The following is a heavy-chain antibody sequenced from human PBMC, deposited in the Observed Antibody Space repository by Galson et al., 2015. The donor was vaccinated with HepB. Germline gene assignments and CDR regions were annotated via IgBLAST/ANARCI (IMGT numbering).Heavy chain of an antibody. J-gene: IGHJ3*02. CDR3: ARELGYCSSTSCSDAFDI. Sequence: SVKVSCKASGYTFTSYGISWVRQAPGQGLEWMGWISAYNGNTNYAQKLQGRVTMTTDTSTSTAYMELRSLRSDDTAVYYCARELGYCSSTSCSDAFDIWGQGTMVTVSS. D-gene: IGHD2-2*01. CDR2: ISAYNGNT. CDR1: GYTFTSYG. V-gene: IGHV1-18*01.